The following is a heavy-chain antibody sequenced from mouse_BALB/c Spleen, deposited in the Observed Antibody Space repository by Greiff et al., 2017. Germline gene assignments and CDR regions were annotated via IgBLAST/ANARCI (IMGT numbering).Heavy chain of an antibody. CDR3: ARYGNYQYYYAMDY. D-gene: IGHD2-1*01. CDR1: GYSITSDYA. Sequence: VQLKESGPGLVKPSQSLSLTCTVTGYSITSDYAWNWIRQFPGNKLEWMGYISYSGSTSYNPSLKSRISITRDTSKNQFFLQLNSVTTEDTATYYCARYGNYQYYYAMDYWGQGTSVTVSS. CDR2: ISYSGST. V-gene: IGHV3-2*02. J-gene: IGHJ4*01.